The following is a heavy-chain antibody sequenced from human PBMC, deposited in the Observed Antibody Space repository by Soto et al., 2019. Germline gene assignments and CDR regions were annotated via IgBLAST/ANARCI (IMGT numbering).Heavy chain of an antibody. CDR1: GFTFDDYT. CDR2: ISWDGGST. Sequence: EVQLVESGGVVVQPGGSLRLSCAASGFTFDDYTMHWVRQAPGKGLEWVSLISWDGGSTYYADSVKGRFTISRDNSKNSLYLQMNSLRTEDTALYYCAKAVLPAAMLRRISYYGMDVWGQGTTVTVSS. CDR3: AKAVLPAAMLRRISYYGMDV. V-gene: IGHV3-43*01. J-gene: IGHJ6*02. D-gene: IGHD2-2*01.